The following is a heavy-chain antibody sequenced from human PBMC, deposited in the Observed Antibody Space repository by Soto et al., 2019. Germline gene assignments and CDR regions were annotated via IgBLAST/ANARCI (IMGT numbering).Heavy chain of an antibody. Sequence: QVQLVQSGAEVKKPGASVKVSCKASGYTFTSYDINWVRQATGQGLEWMGWMNPNSGNTGYAQKFQGRVTMTRNTSISTAYMELSSLRSEDTAVYYCARDYYDYIWGSYRPFDYWGQGTLVTVSS. CDR1: GYTFTSYD. CDR2: MNPNSGNT. D-gene: IGHD3-16*02. CDR3: ARDYYDYIWGSYRPFDY. J-gene: IGHJ4*02. V-gene: IGHV1-8*01.